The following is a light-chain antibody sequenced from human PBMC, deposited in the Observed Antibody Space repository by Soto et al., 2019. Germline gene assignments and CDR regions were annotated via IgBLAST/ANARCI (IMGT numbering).Light chain of an antibody. CDR1: AGPVTSRHY. V-gene: IGLV7-46*01. J-gene: IGLJ3*02. Sequence: QAVVTQEPLLTVSPGGTVTLTCASSAGPVTSRHYPYWFQQKPGQAPRALIYDTSNKHPWTPARFSGSLLGGTPALILSGAQPEDEADYYCSLSYSGVRVFGGGTQLTVL. CDR2: DTS. CDR3: SLSYSGVRV.